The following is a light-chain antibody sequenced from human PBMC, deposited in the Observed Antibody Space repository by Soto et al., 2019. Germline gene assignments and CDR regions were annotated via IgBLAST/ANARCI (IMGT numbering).Light chain of an antibody. CDR2: EVS. CDR3: SSYAGSNNYVV. CDR1: SSDVGGYNY. J-gene: IGLJ2*01. V-gene: IGLV2-8*01. Sequence: QSALTQPPSASGSPGQSVTISCTGTSSDVGGYNYVSWYQQHPGKAPKLMIYEVSKRPSGVPDRFSGSKSGNTASLTVSGLQAEGEAEYYCSSYAGSNNYVVFGGGTKLTVL.